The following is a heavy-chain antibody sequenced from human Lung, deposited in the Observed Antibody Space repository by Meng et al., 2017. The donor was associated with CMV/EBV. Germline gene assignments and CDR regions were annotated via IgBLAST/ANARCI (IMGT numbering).Heavy chain of an antibody. D-gene: IGHD5-24*01. CDR3: AREAGRDGYATPKFDY. Sequence: QVELEEAGPGLVTPSQTLSLPCTVCGGSIGSGGYYWSWIRQHPGKGLEWIGYIYYTGSTFYNPSLKSRVTISVDTSKNQFSLKLIPATAADTAVYYCAREAGRDGYATPKFDYWGQGTLVTVSS. CDR1: GGSIGSGGYY. J-gene: IGHJ4*02. V-gene: IGHV4-31*03. CDR2: IYYTGST.